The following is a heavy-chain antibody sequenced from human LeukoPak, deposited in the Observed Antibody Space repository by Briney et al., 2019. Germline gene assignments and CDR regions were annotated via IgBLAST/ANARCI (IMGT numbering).Heavy chain of an antibody. CDR1: GFTFSSYA. CDR2: ISSNGGST. Sequence: PGRSLRLSCAASGFTFSSYAMHWVRQAPGKGLEYVSAISSNGGSTYYANSVKGRFTISRDNSKNTLYLQMSSLRAEDMAVYYCARDGANRYDFWSGYNYYYYMDVWGRGTTVTVSS. CDR3: ARDGANRYDFWSGYNYYYYMDV. J-gene: IGHJ6*03. D-gene: IGHD3-3*01. V-gene: IGHV3-64*01.